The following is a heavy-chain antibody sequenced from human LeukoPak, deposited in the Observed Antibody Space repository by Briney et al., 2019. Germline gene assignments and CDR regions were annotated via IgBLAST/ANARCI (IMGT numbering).Heavy chain of an antibody. CDR2: IYYSGST. CDR3: ARHPSGRWGSLHYGMDV. D-gene: IGHD2-21*01. Sequence: SETLSLTCTVSGGSISSSSSYWGWIRQPPGKGLEWVGSIYYSGSTYYNPSLKSRVTISVDTSKNQFSLKLSSVTAADTAVYYCARHPSGRWGSLHYGMDVWGQGTTVTVSS. V-gene: IGHV4-39*01. J-gene: IGHJ6*02. CDR1: GGSISSSSSY.